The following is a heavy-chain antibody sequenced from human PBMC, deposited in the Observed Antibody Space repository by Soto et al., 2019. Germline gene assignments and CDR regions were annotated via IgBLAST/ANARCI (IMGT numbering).Heavy chain of an antibody. CDR1: GDSISSPNW. CDR2: MFASGSS. CDR3: AREGFDHRPDF. V-gene: IGHV4-4*02. Sequence: SETLSLTCAVSGDSISSPNWWSWYRQTPGKGLELIGEMFASGSSNYNPSLNGRVTISLDTSKNHFSLKLTSLTAADTAIYYCAREGFDHRPDFWGQGIPVTVSS. J-gene: IGHJ4*02.